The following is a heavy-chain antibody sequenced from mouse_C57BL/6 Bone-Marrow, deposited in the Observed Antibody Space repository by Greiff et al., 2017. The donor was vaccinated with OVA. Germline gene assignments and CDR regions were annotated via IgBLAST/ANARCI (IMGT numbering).Heavy chain of an antibody. CDR3: ARSYDGASFAY. CDR2: INPGRGGT. D-gene: IGHD2-3*01. CDR1: GYAFTNYL. J-gene: IGHJ3*01. V-gene: IGHV1-54*01. Sequence: QVQLQQSGAELVRPGTSVKVSCKASGYAFTNYLIEWVKQRPGQGLEWIGVINPGRGGTKYNEKFKGKETLTADKASSTAYMQLSSLTSEDSAVYFCARSYDGASFAYWGQGTLVTVSA.